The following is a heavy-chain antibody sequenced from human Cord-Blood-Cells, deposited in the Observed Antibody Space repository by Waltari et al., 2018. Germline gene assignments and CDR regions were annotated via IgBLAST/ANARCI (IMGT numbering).Heavy chain of an antibody. D-gene: IGHD3-10*01. CDR1: GFTFADYA. CDR3: AKDYYGSGSYFDY. V-gene: IGHV3-9*01. Sequence: DVQLVESGGGLVQPGRSLRLSCAAYGFTFADYAMHWVRQAPGKGLEWVSGISWNSGSIGYADSVKGRFTISRDNAKNSLYLQMNSLRAEDTALYYCAKDYYGSGSYFDYWGQGTLVTVSS. CDR2: ISWNSGSI. J-gene: IGHJ4*02.